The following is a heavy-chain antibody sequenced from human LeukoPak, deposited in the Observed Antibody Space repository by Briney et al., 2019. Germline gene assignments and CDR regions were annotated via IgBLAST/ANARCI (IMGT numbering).Heavy chain of an antibody. D-gene: IGHD5-12*01. CDR3: ARAGAVATGPFVI. Sequence: SGGSLRLSCAASGFTFSSYGMHWVRQAPGKGLEWVAVISYDGSNKYYADSVKGRFTISRDNSKNTLYLQMNSLRAEDTAVYYCARAGAVATGPFVIWGQGTLVTVSS. J-gene: IGHJ4*02. CDR1: GFTFSSYG. V-gene: IGHV3-30*03. CDR2: ISYDGSNK.